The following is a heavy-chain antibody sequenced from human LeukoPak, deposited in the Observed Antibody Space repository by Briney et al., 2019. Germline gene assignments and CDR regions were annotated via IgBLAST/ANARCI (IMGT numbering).Heavy chain of an antibody. V-gene: IGHV3-30*07. CDR2: ISYDGSNK. J-gene: IGHJ4*02. Sequence: GRSLRLSCAASGFTFSSYAMHWVRQAPGKGLEWVAVISYDGSNKYYADSVKGRFTISRDNSKNTLYLQMNSLRAEDTAVYYCAKVRSIAVAGTLGPFDYWGQGTLVTVSS. D-gene: IGHD6-19*01. CDR3: AKVRSIAVAGTLGPFDY. CDR1: GFTFSSYA.